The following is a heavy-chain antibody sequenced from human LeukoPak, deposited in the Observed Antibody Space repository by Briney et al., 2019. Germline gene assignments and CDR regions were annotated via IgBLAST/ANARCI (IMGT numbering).Heavy chain of an antibody. Sequence: SETLSLTCTVSGGSISRYYWSWIRQPPGKGLEWIGCIYYRGYTNYKSSLKSRVTISVDTSKNQFSLKLSSVTAADTAVYYCARDGLGYCSGGSCHSDNWFDPWGQGTLVTVSS. J-gene: IGHJ5*02. CDR1: GGSISRYY. V-gene: IGHV4-59*01. CDR3: ARDGLGYCSGGSCHSDNWFDP. D-gene: IGHD2-15*01. CDR2: IYYRGYT.